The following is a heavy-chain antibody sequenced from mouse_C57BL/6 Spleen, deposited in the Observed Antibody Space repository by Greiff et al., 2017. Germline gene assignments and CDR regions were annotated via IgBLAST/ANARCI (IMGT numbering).Heavy chain of an antibody. J-gene: IGHJ2*01. V-gene: IGHV1-52*01. CDR1: GYTFTSYW. D-gene: IGHD1-1*01. CDR2: IDPSDSET. CDR3: DCDYYGCCYVGY. Sequence: QVQLQQPGAELVRPGSSVKLSCKASGYTFTSYWMHWVKQRPIQGLEWIGNIDPSDSETNYNHKFKDKATLTVDKASSTAYMQLSSLTSEDSAVCYSDCDYYGCCYVGYWGTGTTLTVSS.